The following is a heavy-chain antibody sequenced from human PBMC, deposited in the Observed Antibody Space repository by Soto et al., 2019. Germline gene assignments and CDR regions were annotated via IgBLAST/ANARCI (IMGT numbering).Heavy chain of an antibody. Sequence: PGGSLRLSCAASGFTFSSYGMHWVRQAPGKGLEWVAFIPYDGSYKYYADSVKGRFTISRDTSKNTLYLQMNSLRAEDTAVYYCAKSPHSGSLDSGLVAYWGQGTLVTVSS. CDR1: GFTFSSYG. CDR2: IPYDGSYK. CDR3: AKSPHSGSLDSGLVAY. J-gene: IGHJ4*02. D-gene: IGHD6-13*01. V-gene: IGHV3-30*02.